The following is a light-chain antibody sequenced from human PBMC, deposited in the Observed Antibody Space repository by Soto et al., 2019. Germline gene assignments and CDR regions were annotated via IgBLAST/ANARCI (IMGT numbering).Light chain of an antibody. CDR2: GAS. J-gene: IGKJ2*01. Sequence: EIVMTQSPATLSVSPGERATLSCRASQSVSSNLAWYQQKPGQAPRLLIYGASTRATGIPARFSGSVSGTEFTLTISSLQSEDFAVYYCQQYNNWPHTFGQGPKLEI. V-gene: IGKV3-15*01. CDR3: QQYNNWPHT. CDR1: QSVSSN.